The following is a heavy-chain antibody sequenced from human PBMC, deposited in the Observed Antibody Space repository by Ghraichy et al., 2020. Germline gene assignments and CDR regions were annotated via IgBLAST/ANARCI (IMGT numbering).Heavy chain of an antibody. D-gene: IGHD2-2*01. CDR3: VRSDSHCGGISCYGGIDAFEI. Sequence: SQTLSLTCSVSGVSISSSGYYWSWIRQHPGKGLEWIGYISSSGTTYYSPSLNGRLTISVDTSKNQFSLNLKSVTAADTAVYSCVRSDSHCGGISCYGGIDAFEIWGRGTMVTVAS. CDR1: GVSISSSGYY. V-gene: IGHV4-31*03. CDR2: ISSSGTT. J-gene: IGHJ3*02.